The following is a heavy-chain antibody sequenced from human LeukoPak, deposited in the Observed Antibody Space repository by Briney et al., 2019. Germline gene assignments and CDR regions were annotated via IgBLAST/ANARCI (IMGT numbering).Heavy chain of an antibody. V-gene: IGHV3-7*01. CDR1: GFSFNSDW. CDR2: IKHDESEK. Sequence: PGGSLRLSCAASGFSFNSDWMDWVRQAPGKGLEWVANIKHDESEKNYLDSVKGRFTISRDNAKNSLYLQMNSLRVEDTAVYYCARLGLEVGGPNWFDPWGQGTLVTVSS. D-gene: IGHD1-1*01. J-gene: IGHJ5*02. CDR3: ARLGLEVGGPNWFDP.